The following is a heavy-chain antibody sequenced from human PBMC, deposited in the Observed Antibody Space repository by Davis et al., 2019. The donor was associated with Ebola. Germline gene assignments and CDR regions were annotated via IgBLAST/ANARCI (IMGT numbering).Heavy chain of an antibody. CDR3: ARESYCTGGVCYYRY. CDR2: IYPGDSDT. J-gene: IGHJ4*02. CDR1: GYSFTSYW. V-gene: IGHV5-51*01. D-gene: IGHD2-8*02. Sequence: GESLKISCKGSGYSFTSYWIGWVRQMPGKGLEWMGIIYPGDSDTRYSPSFQGQVTISADKSISTAYLQWGSLKASDTAMYYCARESYCTGGVCYYRYWGQGTLVTVSS.